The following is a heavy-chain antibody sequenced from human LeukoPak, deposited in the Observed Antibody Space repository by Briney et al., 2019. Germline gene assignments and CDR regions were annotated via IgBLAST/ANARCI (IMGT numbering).Heavy chain of an antibody. V-gene: IGHV3-48*03. CDR3: ARDPGAAAGHAWFDP. D-gene: IGHD6-13*01. CDR2: ISSSGSTI. J-gene: IGHJ5*02. CDR1: GFTFSSYE. Sequence: PGGSLRLSCAASGFTFSSYEMNWVRQAPGKGLEWVSYISSSGSTIYYADSVKGRFTISRDNAKNSLYLQMNSLRAEDTAVYYCARDPGAAAGHAWFDPWGQGTLVTVSS.